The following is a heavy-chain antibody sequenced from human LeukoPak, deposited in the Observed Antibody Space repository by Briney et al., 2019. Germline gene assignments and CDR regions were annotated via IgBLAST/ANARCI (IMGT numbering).Heavy chain of an antibody. Sequence: ASVKVSCKASGYTFTGYYMHWVRQAPGQGLEWMGWINPNSGGTNYAQKFQGRVTITTDESTSTAYMELSSLRSEDTAVYYCARNEDYSNYGSDYWGQGTLVTVSS. CDR1: GYTFTGYY. J-gene: IGHJ4*02. V-gene: IGHV1-2*02. D-gene: IGHD4-11*01. CDR3: ARNEDYSNYGSDY. CDR2: INPNSGGT.